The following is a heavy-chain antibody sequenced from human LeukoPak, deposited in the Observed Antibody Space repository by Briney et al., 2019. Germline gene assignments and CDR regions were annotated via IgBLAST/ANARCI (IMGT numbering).Heavy chain of an antibody. V-gene: IGHV4-39*01. J-gene: IGHJ4*02. CDR2: IYYNGRT. CDR1: GGSISSNTYY. CDR3: ARPGWGLSYFDF. Sequence: PSETLSLTCTVSGGSISSNTYYWNWIRQTPGKGLEWIGNIYYNGRTYYNPSLKSRVTISVDTSKNQFSLRLSSVTAADTAVYYCARPGWGLSYFDFWGQGTLVTVSS. D-gene: IGHD3-16*01.